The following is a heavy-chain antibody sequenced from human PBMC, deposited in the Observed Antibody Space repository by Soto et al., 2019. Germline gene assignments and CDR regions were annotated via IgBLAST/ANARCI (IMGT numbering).Heavy chain of an antibody. V-gene: IGHV1-18*01. Sequence: QVQLVQSGTEVKKPGASVKVSCKASGYTFNSYGISWVRQALGQGLEWMGWISPYDDNTNYAQNLQGRVTMTTDTSTRTAYMELRSLRSDDTAVYYCARGGYYDSSGSRNYHYYGMDAWGQGTTVTVS. CDR3: ARGGYYDSSGSRNYHYYGMDA. D-gene: IGHD3-22*01. CDR2: ISPYDDNT. CDR1: GYTFNSYG. J-gene: IGHJ6*02.